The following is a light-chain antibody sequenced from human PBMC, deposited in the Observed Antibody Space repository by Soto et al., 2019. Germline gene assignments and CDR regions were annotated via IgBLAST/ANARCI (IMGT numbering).Light chain of an antibody. CDR1: TSNFGAGYD. CDR3: QSYDTSLTVV. V-gene: IGLV1-40*01. CDR2: ANS. Sequence: QSVLTQPPSVSGAPGQRVTISCTGSTSNFGAGYDVNWYQQLPGTAPKLLIYANSDRPSGVPDRFSGSKSGTSASLAITGLRAEAEADYYCQSYDTSLTVVFGGGTKLTVL. J-gene: IGLJ2*01.